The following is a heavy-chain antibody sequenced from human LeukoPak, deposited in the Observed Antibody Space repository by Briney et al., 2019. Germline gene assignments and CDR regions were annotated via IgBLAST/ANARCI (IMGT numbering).Heavy chain of an antibody. J-gene: IGHJ5*02. CDR3: ARVEDYDISTGSSPRRFDP. Sequence: ASVKVSCKASGYTFTSYGISWVRQAPGQGLEWMGWISAYNGNTNYAQKLQGRVTMTTDTSTSTAYMELRSLRSDDTAVYYCARVEDYDISTGSSPRRFDPWGQGTQVTVSS. D-gene: IGHD3-9*01. CDR1: GYTFTSYG. CDR2: ISAYNGNT. V-gene: IGHV1-18*01.